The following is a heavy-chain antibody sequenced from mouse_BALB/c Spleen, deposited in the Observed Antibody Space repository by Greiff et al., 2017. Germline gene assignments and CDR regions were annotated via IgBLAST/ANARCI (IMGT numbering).Heavy chain of an antibody. CDR3: NDYYGSSYEYFDV. D-gene: IGHD1-1*01. J-gene: IGHJ1*01. CDR1: GFNIKDYY. Sequence: EVQLQESGAELVRPGASVKLSCTASGFNIKDYYMHWVKQRPEQGLEWIGWIDPENGDTEYAPKFQGKATMTADTSSTTAYLQLSSLTSEDTAVYYCNDYYGSSYEYFDVWGAGTTVTVSS. V-gene: IGHV14-4*02. CDR2: IDPENGDT.